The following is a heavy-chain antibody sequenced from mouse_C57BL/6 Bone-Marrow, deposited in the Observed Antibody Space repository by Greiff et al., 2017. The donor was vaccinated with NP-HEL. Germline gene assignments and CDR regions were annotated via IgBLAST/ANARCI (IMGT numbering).Heavy chain of an antibody. D-gene: IGHD1-1*01. CDR3: GRQGKLRSSMDY. V-gene: IGHV5-15*01. CDR1: GFTFSDYG. Sequence: EVNLVEPGGGLVQPGGSLKLSCAASGFTFSDYGMAWVRQAPRKGPEWVAFISHLAYSIYYADTVTGRFTFSRENAKNTLDLEMSSMRSEDTAMYYCGRQGKLRSSMDYWGQGTSVTVSS. CDR2: ISHLAYSI. J-gene: IGHJ4*01.